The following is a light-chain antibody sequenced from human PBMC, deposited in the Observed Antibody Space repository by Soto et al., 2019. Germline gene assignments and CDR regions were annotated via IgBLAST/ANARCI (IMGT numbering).Light chain of an antibody. CDR1: SSDIGGYNY. Sequence: QSALTQPPSASGSPGQSVTISCTGTSSDIGGYNYVSWYQQHPGKAPKLMIYEVTKRPSGVPDRFSGSKSGNTASLTVSGLRAEDEADYYCNSYAGNSNVVFGGGTQLTVL. J-gene: IGLJ2*01. CDR3: NSYAGNSNVV. CDR2: EVT. V-gene: IGLV2-8*01.